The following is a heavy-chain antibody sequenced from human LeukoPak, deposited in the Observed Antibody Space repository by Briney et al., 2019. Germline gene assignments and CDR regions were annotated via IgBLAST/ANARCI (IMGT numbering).Heavy chain of an antibody. V-gene: IGHV1-18*01. CDR2: ISAYNGKT. Sequence: ASVKVSCKASGYTFTSYGISWVRQAPGQGLEWMGWISAYNGKTNYAQKLQGRVTMTTDTSTSTAYMELRSLRSDDTAVYYCARGPYCSGGTCYSQYFDYWGQGTLVTVSS. CDR1: GYTFTSYG. D-gene: IGHD2-15*01. CDR3: ARGPYCSGGTCYSQYFDY. J-gene: IGHJ4*02.